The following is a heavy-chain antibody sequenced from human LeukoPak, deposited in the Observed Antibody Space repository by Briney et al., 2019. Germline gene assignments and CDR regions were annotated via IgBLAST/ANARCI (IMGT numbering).Heavy chain of an antibody. V-gene: IGHV1-18*01. Sequence: ASVKVPCKASGYTFTSYGISWVRQAPGQGLEWMGWISAYNGNTNYAQKLQGRVTMTTDTSTSTAYMELRSLRSDDTAVYYCARNSSSSPGSYMDVWGKGTTVTVSS. CDR1: GYTFTSYG. D-gene: IGHD6-6*01. CDR3: ARNSSSSPGSYMDV. J-gene: IGHJ6*03. CDR2: ISAYNGNT.